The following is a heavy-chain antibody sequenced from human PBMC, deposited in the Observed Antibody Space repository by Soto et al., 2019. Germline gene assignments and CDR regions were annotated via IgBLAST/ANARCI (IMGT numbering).Heavy chain of an antibody. CDR1: GITVSSNY. D-gene: IGHD3-10*01. Sequence: EVQLVESGGGLVQPGGSLRLSCAAPGITVSSNYMSWVRQAPGKGLEWVSVIYSGGSTYYADSVKGRFTISRDNSKNTLYLQMNSLRAEDTAVYYCARDFYYYGSGTMGGYFDYWGQGTLVTVSS. CDR3: ARDFYYYGSGTMGGYFDY. CDR2: IYSGGST. J-gene: IGHJ4*02. V-gene: IGHV3-66*01.